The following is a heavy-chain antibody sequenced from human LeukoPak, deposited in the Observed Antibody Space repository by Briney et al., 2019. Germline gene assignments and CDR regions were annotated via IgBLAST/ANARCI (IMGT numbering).Heavy chain of an antibody. CDR3: ARDRFEDYGDTELGY. J-gene: IGHJ4*02. CDR2: IRHDGSNK. CDR1: GFTFSSYG. V-gene: IGHV3-30*02. Sequence: PGGSLRLSCAASGFTFSSYGMHWVRQAPGKGLEWVAFIRHDGSNKYYADSVKGRFTISRDNSKNSLYLQMNSLRAEDTAVYYCARDRFEDYGDTELGYWGQGTLVTVSS. D-gene: IGHD4-17*01.